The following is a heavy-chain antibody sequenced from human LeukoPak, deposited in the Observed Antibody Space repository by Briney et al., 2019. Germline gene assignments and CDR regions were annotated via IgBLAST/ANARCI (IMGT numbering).Heavy chain of an antibody. CDR3: ARDPLGYDSSGYYYYYYMDV. CDR1: GYTFTSYG. J-gene: IGHJ6*03. Sequence: ASVKVSCKASGYTFTSYGISWVRQAPGQGLEWMGWISAYSGNTNYAQKLQGRVTMTTDTSTSTAYMELRSPRSDDTAVYYCARDPLGYDSSGYYYYYYMDVWGKGTTVTIFS. CDR2: ISAYSGNT. V-gene: IGHV1-18*01. D-gene: IGHD3-22*01.